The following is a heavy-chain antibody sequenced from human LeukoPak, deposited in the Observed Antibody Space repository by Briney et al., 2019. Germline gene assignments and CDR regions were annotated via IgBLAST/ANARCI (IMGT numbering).Heavy chain of an antibody. CDR2: TYYRSKWYN. CDR1: GDSVSSNSGA. Sequence: SQALSLTCAISGDSVSSNSGAWNWIRQSPSRGLEWLGRTYYRSKWYNNYAVSVKSRITINPDTSKNQFSLQLRSVTPEDTAVYYCAREQTGDQNFDYWGQGTLVTVSS. J-gene: IGHJ4*02. D-gene: IGHD7-27*01. CDR3: AREQTGDQNFDY. V-gene: IGHV6-1*01.